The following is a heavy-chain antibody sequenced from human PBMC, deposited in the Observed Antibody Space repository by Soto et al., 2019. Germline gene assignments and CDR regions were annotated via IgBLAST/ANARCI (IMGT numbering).Heavy chain of an antibody. CDR1: GYSYTGDR. CDR3: ARESGALTVTRYNWFDP. V-gene: IGHV1-18*01. Sequence: VPVNVSRKTSGYSYTGDRGGRVRQATGQGLEWMGWISAYNGNTNYAQKLQGRVTMTTDTSTSTAYMELRSLRSDDTAVYYCARESGALTVTRYNWFDPWGQGTLVTVSS. J-gene: IGHJ5*02. D-gene: IGHD4-4*01. CDR2: ISAYNGNT.